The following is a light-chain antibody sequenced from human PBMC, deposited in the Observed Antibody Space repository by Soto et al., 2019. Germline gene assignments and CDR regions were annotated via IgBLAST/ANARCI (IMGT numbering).Light chain of an antibody. CDR3: QQYNSDSPLT. CDR1: QSISTW. Sequence: DIPMTQSPSTLPASVGDRVTITCRANQSISTWLAWYQQKPGKAPNLLIYKASRLETGVPSRFSGSGSGTEFTLTISFRQPDDFASYYCQQYNSDSPLTFGGGTKVDI. V-gene: IGKV1-5*03. CDR2: KAS. J-gene: IGKJ4*01.